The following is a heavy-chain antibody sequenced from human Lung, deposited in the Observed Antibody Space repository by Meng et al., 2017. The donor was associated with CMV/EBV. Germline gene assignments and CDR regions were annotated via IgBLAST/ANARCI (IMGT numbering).Heavy chain of an antibody. CDR3: ARGKQDAWELLAY. V-gene: IGHV4-4*02. J-gene: IGHJ4*02. Sequence: QVSFPELVPGSVKPSWPLALTGGVSGVYISSNFLWTWVRKPPGKMRDWVGDIDDSGSTYYNPSLNSRISISLDKSKNHFTLKVNSVTAADTAVYYCARGKQDAWELLAYWGQGALVTVSS. CDR1: GVYISSNFL. D-gene: IGHD1-26*01. CDR2: IDDSGST.